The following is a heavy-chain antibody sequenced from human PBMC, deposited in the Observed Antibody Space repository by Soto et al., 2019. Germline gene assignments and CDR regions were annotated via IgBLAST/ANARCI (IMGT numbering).Heavy chain of an antibody. CDR2: IYYSGST. V-gene: IGHV4-39*01. Sequence: SETLSLTCTLSGGSISSSSYYWGWIRQPPGKGLEWIGCIYYSGSTYYNPSLKSRVTISVDTSKNQFSLKLSSVTAADTAVYYSSTRGGARMVRFLEWVPKGWFDPWGQGTLVTVS. D-gene: IGHD3-3*01. J-gene: IGHJ5*02. CDR3: STRGGARMVRFLEWVPKGWFDP. CDR1: GGSISSSSYY.